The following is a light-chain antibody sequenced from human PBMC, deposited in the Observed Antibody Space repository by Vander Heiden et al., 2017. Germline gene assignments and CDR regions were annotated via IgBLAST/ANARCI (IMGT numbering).Light chain of an antibody. V-gene: IGKV4-1*01. J-gene: IGKJ4*01. CDR2: WAS. CDR1: QSVLYSSNNKNY. CDR3: QQYYSTPVLT. Sequence: DIVMTQSPDSLAVSLGERATINCKSSQSVLYSSNNKNYLAWYQQKPGQPPKLLIYWASTRESGVPDRFSGSGSGTDFTLTISSLQAEDVAVYYCQQYYSTPVLTSGGGTKVEIK.